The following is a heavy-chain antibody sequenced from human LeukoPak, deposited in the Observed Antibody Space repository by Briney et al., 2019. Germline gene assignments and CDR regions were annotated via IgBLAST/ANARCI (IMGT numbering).Heavy chain of an antibody. J-gene: IGHJ4*02. CDR1: GYTFTSYG. CDR2: ISAYNGNT. D-gene: IGHD2-2*01. V-gene: IGHV1-18*01. Sequence: GASVKVSCKASGYTFTSYGISWVRQAPGQGLEWMGWISAYNGNTNYAQKLQGRVTMTTDTSTSTAYMELRSLRSDDTAVYYCARSVSHDQLLLGDFDYWGQGTLVTVSS. CDR3: ARSVSHDQLLLGDFDY.